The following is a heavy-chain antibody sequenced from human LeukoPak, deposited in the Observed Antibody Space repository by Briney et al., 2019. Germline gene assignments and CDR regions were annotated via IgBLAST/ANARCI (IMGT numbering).Heavy chain of an antibody. V-gene: IGHV4-59*01. J-gene: IGHJ3*02. CDR2: IYYSGST. CDR1: GGSISSYY. CDR3: ARSERGAFDI. Sequence: SETLSLTCTVSGGSISSYYWSWIRQPPGKGLEWIGYIYYSGSTNYNPSLKSRVTISVDASKNQFSLKLSSVTAADTAVYYCARSERGAFDIWGQGTMVTVSS.